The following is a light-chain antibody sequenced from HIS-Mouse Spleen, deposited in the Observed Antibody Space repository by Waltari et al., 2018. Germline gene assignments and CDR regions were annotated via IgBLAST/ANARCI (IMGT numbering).Light chain of an antibody. CDR2: DVS. Sequence: QSALTQPASVSGPPGQSITISCTGTSSDVGGYNYVYWYQQHPGKAPNLMIYDVSNRPSGVSNRFSGSKSGNTASLTISGLQAEDEADYYCSSYTSSSTLVFGTGTKVTVL. CDR1: SSDVGGYNY. J-gene: IGLJ1*01. CDR3: SSYTSSSTLV. V-gene: IGLV2-14*03.